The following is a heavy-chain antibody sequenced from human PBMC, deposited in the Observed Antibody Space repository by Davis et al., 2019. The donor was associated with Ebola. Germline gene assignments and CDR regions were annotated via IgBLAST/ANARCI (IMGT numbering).Heavy chain of an antibody. V-gene: IGHV4-59*01. CDR3: AREAPGIEGGTPPWV. J-gene: IGHJ4*02. D-gene: IGHD1-26*01. CDR1: GGSISSYY. CDR2: MYDSGST. Sequence: PGGSLRLSCAVSGGSISSYYWSWIRQPPGKRLEWIGYMYDSGSTSYNPSLRSRVAISADTSKNQFSLKLNSVTAADTAVYYCAREAPGIEGGTPPWVWGQGTLVTVSS.